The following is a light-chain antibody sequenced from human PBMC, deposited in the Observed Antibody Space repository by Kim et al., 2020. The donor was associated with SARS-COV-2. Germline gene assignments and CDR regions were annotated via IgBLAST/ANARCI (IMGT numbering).Light chain of an antibody. Sequence: GQSITSSCTGTSSDVGGYNHVSWYQQHPGKAPKLMIYDVSEWPSGVSSRFSGSKSGNTASLTISWLQAEDEADYYCSSLTSSITYVFGTGTKVTVL. V-gene: IGLV2-14*04. J-gene: IGLJ1*01. CDR1: SSDVGGYNH. CDR3: SSLTSSITYV. CDR2: DVS.